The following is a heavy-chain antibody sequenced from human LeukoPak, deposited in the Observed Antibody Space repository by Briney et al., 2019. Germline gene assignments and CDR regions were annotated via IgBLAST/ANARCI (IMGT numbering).Heavy chain of an antibody. J-gene: IGHJ4*02. Sequence: SVKVSCKASGGTFSSYAISWVRQAPGQGLEWMGGIIPIFGTANYAQKFQGRVTITTDESTSTAYMELSSLRSEDTAVYYCASGVSDFTHPIDYWGRGTLVTVSS. D-gene: IGHD5/OR15-5a*01. V-gene: IGHV1-69*05. CDR3: ASGVSDFTHPIDY. CDR1: GGTFSSYA. CDR2: IIPIFGTA.